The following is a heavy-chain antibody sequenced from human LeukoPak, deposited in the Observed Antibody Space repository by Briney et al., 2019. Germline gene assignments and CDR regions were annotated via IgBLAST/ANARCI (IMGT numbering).Heavy chain of an antibody. CDR1: GYTFSNYY. J-gene: IGHJ4*02. V-gene: IGHV1-46*01. Sequence: ASVKVSCKASGYTFSNYYIHWVRQAPGQGLELMGIINPSGGSTTYAQKFQGRVTMTRDMSTSTVYMELISLRSEATAVYYCARVHHYFDIAFDYWGQGTLVTVSS. D-gene: IGHD3-22*01. CDR2: INPSGGST. CDR3: ARVHHYFDIAFDY.